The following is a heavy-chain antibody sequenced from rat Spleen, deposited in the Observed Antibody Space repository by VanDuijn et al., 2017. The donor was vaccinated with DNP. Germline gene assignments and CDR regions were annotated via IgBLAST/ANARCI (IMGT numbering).Heavy chain of an antibody. Sequence: EVLLVESGGGLVQPGRSLKLSCVASGFTFKNYWMTWIRQAPGKGLEWVASITYTGGNTYYRDSVKGRFTISRENAKSPLYLQMDSLRSEDTATYYCAGRPPPTRGPFDYWGQGVTVTVSS. CDR3: AGRPPPTRGPFDY. CDR2: ITYTGGNT. D-gene: IGHD1-4*01. V-gene: IGHV5-31*01. CDR1: GFTFKNYW. J-gene: IGHJ2*01.